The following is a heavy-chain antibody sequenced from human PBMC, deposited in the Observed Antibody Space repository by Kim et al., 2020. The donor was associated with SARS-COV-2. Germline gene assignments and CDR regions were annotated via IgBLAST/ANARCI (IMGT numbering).Heavy chain of an antibody. CDR2: IYTSGST. Sequence: SETLSLTCTVSGGSISSGSYYWSWIRQPAGKGLEWIGRIYTSGSTNYNPSLKSRATISVDTTKNQFSLKLSSVTAADTAVYYCARSQLLRPLPGIAVAGLGDLDYWGQGTLLTVSS. CDR3: ARSQLLRPLPGIAVAGLGDLDY. V-gene: IGHV4-61*02. J-gene: IGHJ4*02. CDR1: GGSISSGSYY. D-gene: IGHD6-19*01.